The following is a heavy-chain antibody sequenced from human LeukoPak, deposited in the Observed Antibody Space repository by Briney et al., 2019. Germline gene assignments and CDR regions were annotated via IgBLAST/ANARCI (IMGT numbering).Heavy chain of an antibody. Sequence: PSETLSLTCAVYGGSFSGYYWSWIRQPPGKGLEWIGEINHSGSTNYNPSLKSRVTISVDTSKNQFSLKLGSVTAADTAVYYCARTVPPYYYDSSGYYSYYFDYWGQGTLVTVSS. D-gene: IGHD3-22*01. V-gene: IGHV4-34*01. CDR1: GGSFSGYY. CDR3: ARTVPPYYYDSSGYYSYYFDY. CDR2: INHSGST. J-gene: IGHJ4*02.